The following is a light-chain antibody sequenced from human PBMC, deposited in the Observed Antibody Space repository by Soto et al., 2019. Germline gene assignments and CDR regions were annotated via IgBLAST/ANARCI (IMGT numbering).Light chain of an antibody. CDR3: QHYNSYSGA. CDR2: KAS. Sequence: EIQITRSPSTLSGSVGDRVTITCRASQTISSWLAWYQQKPGKAPKLLIYKASTLKSGVPSRFSGSGSGTEFTLTISSXQPDDFATYHCQHYNSYSGAFGQGTKLDIK. CDR1: QTISSW. J-gene: IGKJ1*01. V-gene: IGKV1-5*03.